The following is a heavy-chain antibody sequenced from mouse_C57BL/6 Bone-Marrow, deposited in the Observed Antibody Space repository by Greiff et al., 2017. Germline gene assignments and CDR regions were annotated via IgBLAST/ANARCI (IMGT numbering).Heavy chain of an antibody. Sequence: DVKLVESGAELVRPGASVKLSCTASGFNIKDDYMHWVKQRPEQGLEWIGWIDPANGDTEYASKFQGKATITADTSSNTAYLQLSSLTSEDTAVYYFTTFITTLVADYWGQGTTLTVSS. D-gene: IGHD1-1*01. V-gene: IGHV14-4*01. J-gene: IGHJ2*01. CDR3: TTFITTLVADY. CDR1: GFNIKDDY. CDR2: IDPANGDT.